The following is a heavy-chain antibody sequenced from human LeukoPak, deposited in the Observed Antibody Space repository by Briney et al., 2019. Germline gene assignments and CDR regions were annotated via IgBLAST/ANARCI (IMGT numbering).Heavy chain of an antibody. CDR2: INPSGGST. D-gene: IGHD1-1*01. J-gene: IGHJ4*02. V-gene: IGHV1-46*01. CDR3: ARSPQRTGNDGEVDY. CDR1: GYTFTSYY. Sequence: ASVKVSCKASGYTFTSYYMHWVRQAPGQGLEWMGIINPSGGSTSYAQKFQGRVTMTRDTSTSTVYMELSNLRSEDTAVYYCARSPQRTGNDGEVDYWGQGTLVTVSS.